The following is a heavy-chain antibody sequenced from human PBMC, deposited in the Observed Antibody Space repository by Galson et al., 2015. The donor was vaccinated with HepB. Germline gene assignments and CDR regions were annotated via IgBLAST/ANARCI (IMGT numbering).Heavy chain of an antibody. CDR3: ARDPRRVIVGANYYFDY. V-gene: IGHV3-48*02. CDR1: GFTFSSYS. Sequence: SLRLSCAASGFTFSSYSMNWVRQAPGKGLEWVSYISSSSSTIYYADSVKGRFTISRDNAKNSLYLQMNSLRDEDTAVYYCARDPRRVIVGANYYFDYWGQGTLVTVSS. J-gene: IGHJ4*02. CDR2: ISSSSSTI. D-gene: IGHD1-26*01.